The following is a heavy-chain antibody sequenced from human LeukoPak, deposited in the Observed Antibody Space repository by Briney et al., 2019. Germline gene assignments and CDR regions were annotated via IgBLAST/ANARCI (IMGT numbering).Heavy chain of an antibody. CDR2: IYYSGST. D-gene: IGHD2-21*01. V-gene: IGHV4-59*01. CDR3: ARESAYGHDAFDI. CDR1: GGSISSYY. Sequence: SENLSLTCTVSGGSISSYYWSWIRQPPGKGLEWIGYIYYSGSTNYNPSLKSRVTISVDTSRTQFSLKLSSVTAADTAVYYCARESAYGHDAFDIWGQGTMVTVSS. J-gene: IGHJ3*02.